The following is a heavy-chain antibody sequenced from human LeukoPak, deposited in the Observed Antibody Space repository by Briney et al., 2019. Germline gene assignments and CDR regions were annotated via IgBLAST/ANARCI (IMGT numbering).Heavy chain of an antibody. V-gene: IGHV1-46*01. CDR2: IQFSGGTT. J-gene: IGHJ4*02. CDR1: EYGFTNYY. D-gene: IGHD4-17*01. Sequence: ASVKVSCKASEYGFTNYYIHWVRQAPGQGLEWMGAIQFSGGTTTYEQKFQGRVTMTRDTSTNTVYMELNSLRSDDTAVYYCAREGTTTVTKNFDYWGQGTLVTVSS. CDR3: AREGTTTVTKNFDY.